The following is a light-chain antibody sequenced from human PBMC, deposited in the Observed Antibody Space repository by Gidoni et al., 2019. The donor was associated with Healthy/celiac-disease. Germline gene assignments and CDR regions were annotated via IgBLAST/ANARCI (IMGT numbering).Light chain of an antibody. CDR1: QSLLHSNGYNY. Sequence: DIAMTQSPLSLPVTPGEPASISCRSSQSLLHSNGYNYLDWYLQKPGKSPQLLIYLVSNRASGVPDRFSGSGAGTDFTLKISRVEAEDVGVYYCMQVRKTPTFGQGTKLEIK. CDR2: LVS. CDR3: MQVRKTPT. V-gene: IGKV2-28*01. J-gene: IGKJ2*01.